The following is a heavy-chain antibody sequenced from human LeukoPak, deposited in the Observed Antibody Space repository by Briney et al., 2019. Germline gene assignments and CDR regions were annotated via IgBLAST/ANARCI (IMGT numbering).Heavy chain of an antibody. CDR3: AKDREQRITIFGVVDDGFDY. CDR1: GFSFRSYA. Sequence: GGSLRLSCAASGFSFRSYAMSWVRQAPGKGLEWVSAISGSGGSTYYADSVKGRFTISRDNSKNTLYLQMNSLRAEDTAVYYCAKDREQRITIFGVVDDGFDYWGQGTLVTVSS. CDR2: ISGSGGST. V-gene: IGHV3-23*01. D-gene: IGHD3-3*01. J-gene: IGHJ4*02.